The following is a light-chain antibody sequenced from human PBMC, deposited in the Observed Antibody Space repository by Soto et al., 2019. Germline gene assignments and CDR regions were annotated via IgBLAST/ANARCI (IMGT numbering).Light chain of an antibody. CDR2: GVS. J-gene: IGLJ3*02. CDR3: CSYAGTFWV. Sequence: QSVLTQPRSVSGSPGQSVTISCTGTSSDVGGYNYVSWYQQHPGKAPKVVICGVSQRPSGVPDRFSGSKSGNTASLTISGLQAEDEADYYCCSYAGTFWVFGGGTKVTVL. V-gene: IGLV2-11*01. CDR1: SSDVGGYNY.